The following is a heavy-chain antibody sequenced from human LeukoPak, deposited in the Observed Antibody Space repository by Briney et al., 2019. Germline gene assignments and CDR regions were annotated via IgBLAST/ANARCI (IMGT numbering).Heavy chain of an antibody. Sequence: GGSLRLSCVASGFTFSSYWMSWVRQAPGKGLEWVANIKQDGSEKYYVDSVKGRFTISRDNSKNTLYVQVNSLGTEDTAAYYCAKGSYYDSSGSFYFDYWGQGTLVTVSS. CDR3: AKGSYYDSSGSFYFDY. J-gene: IGHJ4*02. CDR1: GFTFSSYW. V-gene: IGHV3-7*03. CDR2: IKQDGSEK. D-gene: IGHD3-22*01.